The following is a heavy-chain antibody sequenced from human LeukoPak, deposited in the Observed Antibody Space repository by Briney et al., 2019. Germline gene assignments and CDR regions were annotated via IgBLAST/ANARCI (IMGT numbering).Heavy chain of an antibody. D-gene: IGHD1-26*01. CDR2: IWYDGSNP. Sequence: PGGSLRLSCAASGFTFSSYGMHWVRQAPGKGLEWVAVIWYDGSNPDYADSVKGRFTISRDNSKNTLSLQMNSLRAEDTAVYYCAREKHSSSIVGAADAFDVWGQGTMVTVSS. J-gene: IGHJ3*01. CDR1: GFTFSSYG. CDR3: AREKHSSSIVGAADAFDV. V-gene: IGHV3-33*01.